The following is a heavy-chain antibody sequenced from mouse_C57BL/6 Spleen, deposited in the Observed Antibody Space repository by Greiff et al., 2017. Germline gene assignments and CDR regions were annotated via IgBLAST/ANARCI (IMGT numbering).Heavy chain of an antibody. D-gene: IGHD2-3*01. CDR2: ISSGSSTI. CDR3: AMWGIYDGYYWYFDV. Sequence: EVQVVESGGGLVKPGGSLKLSCAASGFTFSDYGMHWVRQAPEKGLEWVAYISSGSSTIYYADTVKGRFTISRDNAKNTLFLQMTSLRSEDTAMYYCAMWGIYDGYYWYFDVWGTGTTVTVSS. J-gene: IGHJ1*03. V-gene: IGHV5-17*01. CDR1: GFTFSDYG.